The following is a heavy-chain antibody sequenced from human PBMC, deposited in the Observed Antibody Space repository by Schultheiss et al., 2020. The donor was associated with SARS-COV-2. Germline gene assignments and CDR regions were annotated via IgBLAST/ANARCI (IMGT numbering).Heavy chain of an antibody. Sequence: GGSLRLSCAASGFSFSSSWMSWVRQAPGKGLEWVSVIYSGGSTYYADSVKGRFTISRDNSKNTLYLQMNSLRAEDTAVYYCARGYDILTGYWPSYELDYWGQGTLVTVSS. CDR3: ARGYDILTGYWPSYELDY. D-gene: IGHD3-9*01. CDR1: GFSFSSSW. V-gene: IGHV3-66*01. J-gene: IGHJ4*02. CDR2: IYSGGST.